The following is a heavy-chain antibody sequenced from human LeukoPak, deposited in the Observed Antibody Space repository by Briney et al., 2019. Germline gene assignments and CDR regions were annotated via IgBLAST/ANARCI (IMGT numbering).Heavy chain of an antibody. J-gene: IGHJ6*02. CDR2: ISSSVSTI. Sequence: PGGSLRLSCAASGFTFSSYEMNWVRQAPGKGLEWVSYISSSVSTIYYADSVKGRFTISRDNAKNSLYLQMNSLRAEDTAVYYCAVLLVIAPRYYYGMDVWGQGTTVTVSS. CDR3: AVLLVIAPRYYYGMDV. D-gene: IGHD6-6*01. CDR1: GFTFSSYE. V-gene: IGHV3-48*03.